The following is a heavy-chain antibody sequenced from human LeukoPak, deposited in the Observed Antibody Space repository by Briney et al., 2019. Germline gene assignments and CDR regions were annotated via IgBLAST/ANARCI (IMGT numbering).Heavy chain of an antibody. D-gene: IGHD3-22*01. CDR2: SYYGSST. CDR1: GGSISSSSNY. Sequence: PSESLSLTCTVSGGSISSSSNYWGWLRQPPGKGLAWIGSSYYGSSTYYNPSLKSRVTISVDTSKNQISPKLSSVTAADTAVYYCARRYHYDSSGYSPFDYWGQGTLVTVSS. V-gene: IGHV4-39*01. CDR3: ARRYHYDSSGYSPFDY. J-gene: IGHJ4*02.